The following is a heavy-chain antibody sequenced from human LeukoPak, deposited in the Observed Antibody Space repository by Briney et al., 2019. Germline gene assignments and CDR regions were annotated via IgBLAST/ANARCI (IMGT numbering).Heavy chain of an antibody. CDR3: ARDSPPAYCSSGSCYFDS. J-gene: IGHJ4*02. CDR1: GGAISGVSDY. D-gene: IGHD2-15*01. V-gene: IGHV4-61*02. Sequence: SETLSLTCAVSGGAISGVSDYWSWIRQPAGTRLEWIGRIYTSGSTNYNPSLKSRVTISRDTSKNEFSLILNSLTAADTAVSYCARDSPPAYCSSGSCYFDSWGQGTLVTVSS. CDR2: IYTSGST.